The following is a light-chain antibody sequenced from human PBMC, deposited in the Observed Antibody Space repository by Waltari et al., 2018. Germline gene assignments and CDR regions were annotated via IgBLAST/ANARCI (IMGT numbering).Light chain of an antibody. CDR3: AAWDDSLSGWV. V-gene: IGLV1-47*01. J-gene: IGLJ3*02. CDR1: SSNIGSNY. Sequence: QSVLTQPPSASGTPGQRVTISCSGSSSNIGSNYVYWYQQRPGTAPKLLIYRNTPRPSGVPDRFSGSKSGTSASLAISGLRSEDEADYYCAAWDDSLSGWVFGGGTKLTVL. CDR2: RNT.